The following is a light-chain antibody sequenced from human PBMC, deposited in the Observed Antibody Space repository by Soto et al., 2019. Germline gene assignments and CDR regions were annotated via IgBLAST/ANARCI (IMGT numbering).Light chain of an antibody. V-gene: IGLV4-69*01. CDR3: QTWATGNVI. CDR1: SGHNNYD. J-gene: IGLJ2*01. CDR2: VNSDGSQ. Sequence: QPVLTQSPSASASLGASVKLTCTLSSGHNNYDIAWHQQQPEKGPRFLMKVNSDGSQTKGDGIPDRFSGSSSGAERYLIISSLQSEDEAAYYCQTWATGNVIFGGGTKLTVL.